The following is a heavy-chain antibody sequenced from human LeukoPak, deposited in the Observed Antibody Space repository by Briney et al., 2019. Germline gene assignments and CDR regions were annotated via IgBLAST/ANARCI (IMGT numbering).Heavy chain of an antibody. CDR1: GFHFGAYE. CDR2: FAGSDTTK. J-gene: IGHJ4*02. CDR3: TTLGYHLDS. Sequence: GGSLGLSCAASGFHFGAYEMNWVRQAPGKGLEWVAYFAGSDTTKYYADSVRGRFTISRDNAKKSLYLQMNSLRAEDTALYYCTTLGYHLDSWGQGTLVTVSS. V-gene: IGHV3-48*03. D-gene: IGHD3-22*01.